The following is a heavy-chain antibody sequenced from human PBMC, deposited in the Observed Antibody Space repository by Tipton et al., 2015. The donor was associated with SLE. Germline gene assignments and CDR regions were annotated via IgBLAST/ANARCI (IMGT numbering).Heavy chain of an antibody. CDR2: ISSSGSTI. Sequence: SLRLSCAASGFTFSDYYMSWIRQAPGKGLEWVSYISSSGSTIYYADSVKGRFTISRDNAKNSLYLQMNSLRAEDTAVYYCARDREVGAAYFDYWGQGTLVTVPS. V-gene: IGHV3-11*01. J-gene: IGHJ4*02. D-gene: IGHD1-26*01. CDR3: ARDREVGAAYFDY. CDR1: GFTFSDYY.